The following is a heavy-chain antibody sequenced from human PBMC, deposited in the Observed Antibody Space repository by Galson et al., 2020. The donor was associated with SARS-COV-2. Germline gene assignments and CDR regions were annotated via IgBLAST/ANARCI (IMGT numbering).Heavy chain of an antibody. CDR1: GGSISSGGYY. J-gene: IGHJ3*02. CDR3: ASMDSSGREDAFDI. D-gene: IGHD6-19*01. Sequence: SETLSLTCTVSGGSISSGGYYWSWIRQHPGKGLEWLEYLYYSGSTYYNPSLKSRVTISVDTSKNQFSLKLSSVTAADTAVYYCASMDSSGREDAFDIWGQGTMVTVSS. CDR2: LYYSGST. V-gene: IGHV4-31*03.